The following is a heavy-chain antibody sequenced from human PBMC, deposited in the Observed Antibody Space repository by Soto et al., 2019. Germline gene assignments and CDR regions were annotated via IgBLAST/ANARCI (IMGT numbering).Heavy chain of an antibody. CDR1: GFTFSDYY. J-gene: IGHJ4*02. CDR3: ARDLGYYASDGYFDY. Sequence: GGSLRLSCAASGFTFSDYYMSWIRLAPGKGLEWVSYISSSGSIIYYADSVKGRFTISRDNAKNSLYLQLNSLRAEDTAVYYCARDLGYYASDGYFDYWGQGTVVTVSS. D-gene: IGHD3-22*01. CDR2: ISSSGSII. V-gene: IGHV3-11*01.